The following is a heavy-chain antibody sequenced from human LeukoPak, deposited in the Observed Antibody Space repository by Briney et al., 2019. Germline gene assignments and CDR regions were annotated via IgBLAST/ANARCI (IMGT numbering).Heavy chain of an antibody. CDR1: GFTFSTYS. Sequence: GGSLRLSCAGSGFTFSTYSMNWVRQAPGKGLEWVSSITSSNNIYYADSMKGRFTISRDNAKNSLYLQMNSLRAEDTAVYYCARVGSYSFDYWGQGTLVTVSS. D-gene: IGHD1-26*01. V-gene: IGHV3-21*01. CDR3: ARVGSYSFDY. J-gene: IGHJ4*02. CDR2: ITSSNNI.